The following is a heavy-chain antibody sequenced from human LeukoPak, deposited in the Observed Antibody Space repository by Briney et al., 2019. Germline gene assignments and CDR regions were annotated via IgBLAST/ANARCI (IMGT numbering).Heavy chain of an antibody. V-gene: IGHV3-23*01. CDR3: AKDLVRGPGVFDY. CDR1: GFTFSNYW. Sequence: GGSLRLSCEGSGFTFSNYWMSWVRQAPGKGLEWVSAISGSGGSTYYADSVKGRFTISRDNSKNTLYLQMNSLRAEDTAVYYCAKDLVRGPGVFDYWGQGTLVTVSS. CDR2: ISGSGGST. J-gene: IGHJ4*02. D-gene: IGHD3-10*02.